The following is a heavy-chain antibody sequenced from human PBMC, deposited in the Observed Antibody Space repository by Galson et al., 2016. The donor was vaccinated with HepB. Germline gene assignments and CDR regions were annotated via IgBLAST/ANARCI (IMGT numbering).Heavy chain of an antibody. J-gene: IGHJ4*02. CDR2: NT. D-gene: IGHD2-2*01. CDR3: ARVGSNNAFAY. V-gene: IGHV1-46*01. Sequence: NTVYAKRFQGRVSMTSDASSNTVYMELSSLTSEDTAVYYCARVGSNNAFAYWGQGTLVTVSS.